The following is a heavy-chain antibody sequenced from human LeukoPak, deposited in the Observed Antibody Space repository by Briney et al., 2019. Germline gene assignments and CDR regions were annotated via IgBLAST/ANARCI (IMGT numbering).Heavy chain of an antibody. CDR2: ISVYNGNT. CDR1: GYNFTSHG. V-gene: IGHV1-18*01. CDR3: ARACGSSDWAYYYYMDV. J-gene: IGHJ6*03. Sequence: GASVKVSCKASGYNFTSHGISWVRQAPGQGLEWMGWISVYNGNTNYAQKLQGRVTMTTDTSTSTAYMELRSLRSDDTAVYYCARACGSSDWAYYYYMDVWGKGTTVTVSS. D-gene: IGHD6-19*01.